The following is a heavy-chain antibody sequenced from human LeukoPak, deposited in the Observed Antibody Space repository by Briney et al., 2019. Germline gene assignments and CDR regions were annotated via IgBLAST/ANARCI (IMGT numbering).Heavy chain of an antibody. V-gene: IGHV3-23*01. Sequence: GGSLRLSCAASGFTFSSYAMNWVRQAPGKRLEWVSVLSDSGGVTYYADSVKGRFTISRDNSKNTLYLQMNSLRAEDTAVYYCAMYSSSAEIDYWGQGTLVTVSS. J-gene: IGHJ4*02. D-gene: IGHD6-6*01. CDR3: AMYSSSAEIDY. CDR1: GFTFSSYA. CDR2: LSDSGGVT.